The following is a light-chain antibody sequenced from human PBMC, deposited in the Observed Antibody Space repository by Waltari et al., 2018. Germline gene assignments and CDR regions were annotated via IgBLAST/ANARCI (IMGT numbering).Light chain of an antibody. Sequence: QSALTQPRSVSGSPGQSVTISCTGTSNDIGFYNYVSWYQQHPGKAPKVLIYEVTKRPSGVPDRFSGSKSGNTASLTISGLQAEDEADYYCCSYGGSYTWVFGGGTWLTVL. CDR1: SNDIGFYNY. CDR3: CSYGGSYTWV. CDR2: EVT. V-gene: IGLV2-11*01. J-gene: IGLJ3*02.